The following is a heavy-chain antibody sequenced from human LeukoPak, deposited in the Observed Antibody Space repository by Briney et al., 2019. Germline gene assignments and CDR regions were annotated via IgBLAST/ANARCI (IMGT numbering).Heavy chain of an antibody. CDR1: GGSISSYY. D-gene: IGHD1-1*01. CDR2: ISYSGST. CDR3: AREGTAGTNLNWFDP. J-gene: IGHJ5*02. V-gene: IGHV4-59*01. Sequence: SETLSLTCTVSGGSISSYYWSWIRQPPGKGLEWIGYISYSGSTNFNPSLKSRVTISVDTSKNQFSLQLSSVTAADTAVYYCAREGTAGTNLNWFDPWGQGTLVTVSS.